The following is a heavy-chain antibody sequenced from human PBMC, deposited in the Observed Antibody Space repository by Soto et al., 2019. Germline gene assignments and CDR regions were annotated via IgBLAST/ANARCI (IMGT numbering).Heavy chain of an antibody. J-gene: IGHJ4*02. CDR2: INAGNGNT. D-gene: IGHD6-19*01. V-gene: IGHV1-3*05. CDR3: ARAVAVPADFDY. CDR1: GYTFTGYA. Sequence: QVQLVRSGAEEKKPGASVKVSCKASGYTFTGYAMHWVRQAPGQRLEWMGWINAGNGNTKYSQKFQGRVTITRDTSASTAYRELSSLRSEDTAVYYCARAVAVPADFDYWGQGTLVTVSS.